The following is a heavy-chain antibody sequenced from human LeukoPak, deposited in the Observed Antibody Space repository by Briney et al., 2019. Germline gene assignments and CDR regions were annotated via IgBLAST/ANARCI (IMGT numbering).Heavy chain of an antibody. CDR2: IIPILGIA. J-gene: IGHJ6*02. CDR3: ARVEDIVVVPASHYYYGMDV. V-gene: IGHV1-69*04. CDR1: GGTFSSYA. Sequence: SVKVSCKASGGTFSSYAISWVRQAPGQGLEWMGRIIPILGIANYAQKLQGRVTMTTDTSTSTAYMELRSLRSDDTAVYYCARVEDIVVVPASHYYYGMDVWGQGTTVTVSS. D-gene: IGHD2-2*01.